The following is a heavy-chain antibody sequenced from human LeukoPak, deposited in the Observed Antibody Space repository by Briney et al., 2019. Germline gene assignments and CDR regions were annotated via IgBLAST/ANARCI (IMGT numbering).Heavy chain of an antibody. J-gene: IGHJ4*02. V-gene: IGHV4-61*02. Sequence: SQTLSLTCTVSGGSISSGSYYWSWIRQAAGKGLEWIGRIYTSGSTNYNPSLESRVTISVDTSKNQFSLKLSSVTAADTAVYYCARGYYDFWSGYPSFDYWGQGTLVTVSS. CDR3: ARGYYDFWSGYPSFDY. CDR2: IYTSGST. CDR1: GGSISSGSYY. D-gene: IGHD3-3*01.